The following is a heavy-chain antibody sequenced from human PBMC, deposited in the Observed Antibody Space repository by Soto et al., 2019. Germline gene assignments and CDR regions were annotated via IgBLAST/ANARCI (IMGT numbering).Heavy chain of an antibody. Sequence: PGGSLRLSCAASGFTLSSYWMSWVRQAPGKGLEWVANIKQDGSEKYYVDSVKGRFTISRDNAKNSLYLQMNSLRAEDTAVYYCARDYWKSGRAVAGPHDYWGQGTLVTVSS. J-gene: IGHJ4*02. CDR1: GFTLSSYW. V-gene: IGHV3-7*01. CDR3: ARDYWKSGRAVAGPHDY. D-gene: IGHD6-19*01. CDR2: IKQDGSEK.